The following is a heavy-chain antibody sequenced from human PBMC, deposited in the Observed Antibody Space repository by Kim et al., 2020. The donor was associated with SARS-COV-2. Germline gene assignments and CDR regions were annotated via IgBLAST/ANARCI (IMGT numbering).Heavy chain of an antibody. D-gene: IGHD2-15*01. CDR2: IIPIFGTA. CDR1: GGTFSSYA. CDR3: AREVVEGVVVVAARWFDP. Sequence: SVKVSCKASGGTFSSYAISWVRPAPGQGLEWMGGIIPIFGTANYAQKFQGRVTITADESTSTAYMELSSLRSEDTAVYYCAREVVEGVVVVAARWFDPWGQGTLVTVSS. V-gene: IGHV1-69*13. J-gene: IGHJ5*02.